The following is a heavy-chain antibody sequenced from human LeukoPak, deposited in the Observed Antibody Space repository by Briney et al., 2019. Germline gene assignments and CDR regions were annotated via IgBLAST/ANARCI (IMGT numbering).Heavy chain of an antibody. D-gene: IGHD3-10*01. V-gene: IGHV3-23*01. J-gene: IGHJ4*02. CDR2: ISGSGGST. CDR1: GFTFSSYA. CDR3: AKVGYGSGRESFDY. Sequence: SGGSLRLSCAASGFTFSSYAMSWVRQAPGKGLEWVSAISGSGGSTYYADSVKGRFTISRDNSKNTLYLQMNSLRAEDTAVYYCAKVGYGSGRESFDYWGQGTLVTVSS.